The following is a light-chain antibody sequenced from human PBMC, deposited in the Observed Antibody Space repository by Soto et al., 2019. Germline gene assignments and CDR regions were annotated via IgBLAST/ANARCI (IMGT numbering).Light chain of an antibody. V-gene: IGLV2-23*01. CDR1: SSDVGSYNL. CDR3: CSYAGSSTWV. Sequence: QSALTQPASVAGSPGQSITISCTGTSSDVGSYNLVSWYQQHPGKAPNLMIYEGSKRPSGVSNRFSGSKSGNTASLTISGLQAEDEAGYYCCSYAGSSTWVFGGGTQLTVL. CDR2: EGS. J-gene: IGLJ3*02.